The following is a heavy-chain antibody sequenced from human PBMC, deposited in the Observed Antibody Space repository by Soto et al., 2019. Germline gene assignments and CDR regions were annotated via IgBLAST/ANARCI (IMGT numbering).Heavy chain of an antibody. Sequence: PSETLSLTCTVSGGAISGYYWTWVRQPAGKGLEWIGRIYSSGGTKYNPSLKSRVGMSLDMSKNQFSLRLSSVTAADTAVYYCARGQRFSDSFDPWGQGTLVTVSS. V-gene: IGHV4-4*07. CDR1: GGAISGYY. J-gene: IGHJ5*02. CDR3: ARGQRFSDSFDP. CDR2: IYSSGGT. D-gene: IGHD3-3*01.